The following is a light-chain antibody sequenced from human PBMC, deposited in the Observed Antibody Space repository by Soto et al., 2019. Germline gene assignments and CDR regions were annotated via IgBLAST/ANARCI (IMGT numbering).Light chain of an antibody. CDR2: GAS. Sequence: TQSPCTLSLFPGDRAPLSCRASQSVMSNYLSWYQQKPGQPPRLLIYGASTRATGIPARFSGSGSGTEFTLTISSLQSEDFAVYYCQQYNNWPRTFGQGTKVDIK. CDR3: QQYNNWPRT. CDR1: QSVMSNY. V-gene: IGKV3-15*01. J-gene: IGKJ1*01.